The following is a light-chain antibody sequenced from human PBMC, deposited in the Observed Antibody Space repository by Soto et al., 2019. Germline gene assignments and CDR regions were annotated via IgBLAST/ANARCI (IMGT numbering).Light chain of an antibody. CDR1: QDIRNY. V-gene: IGKV1-27*01. J-gene: IGKJ3*01. CDR3: QKYNSAPFT. CDR2: ATS. Sequence: DIQMTQSPSSLSASVGDSVAITCRASQDIRNYLAWYQQKPGKVPKLLIYATSTLQSGDPSRFSGSGSGTDFTITISSVQPEDVATYYCQKYNSAPFTFGPGTKVDIK.